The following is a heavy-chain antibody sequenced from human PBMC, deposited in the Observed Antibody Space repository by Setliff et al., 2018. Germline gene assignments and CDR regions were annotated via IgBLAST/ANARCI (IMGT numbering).Heavy chain of an antibody. Sequence: ASVKVSCKVSGYTLTELSMHWVRQAPGKGLEWMGGFDPEDGETIYAQKFQGRLTITRDTSANTAYMQLSSLRSEDTAVYYCSRESTAKNFWGEYSEYWGQGTLVTVSS. V-gene: IGHV1-24*01. CDR1: GYTLTELS. D-gene: IGHD3-3*01. J-gene: IGHJ4*02. CDR3: SRESTAKNFWGEYSEY. CDR2: FDPEDGET.